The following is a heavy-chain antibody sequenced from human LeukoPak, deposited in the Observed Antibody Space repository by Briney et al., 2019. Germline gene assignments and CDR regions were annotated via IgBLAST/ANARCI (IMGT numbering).Heavy chain of an antibody. CDR1: GYIFTSYW. D-gene: IGHD6-6*01. Sequence: GESLKISCKGSGYIFTSYWITWVRQMPGKGLEWMGTIDPTDSYTNYSPSFQGHVTTSTDKSISTAYLQWSSLKASDTAIYYCARRGRSSSNFDFWGQGTLVTVSS. V-gene: IGHV5-10-1*01. CDR2: IDPTDSYT. J-gene: IGHJ4*02. CDR3: ARRGRSSSNFDF.